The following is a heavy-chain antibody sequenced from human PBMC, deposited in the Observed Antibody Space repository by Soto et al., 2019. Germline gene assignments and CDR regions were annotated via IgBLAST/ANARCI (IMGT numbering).Heavy chain of an antibody. D-gene: IGHD1-1*01. V-gene: IGHV3-30-3*01. J-gene: IGHJ4*02. CDR1: GFTFRSYA. Sequence: SLRLSWAASGFTFRSYAIHRLRQAPGKELKWVAVISNDGSNKYYADSVKGRFTISRDKSTSTAYMELSSLISEDTAGYYCASNDLGSCSTWGQGTMVSVSS. CDR2: ISNDGSNK. CDR3: ASNDLGSCST.